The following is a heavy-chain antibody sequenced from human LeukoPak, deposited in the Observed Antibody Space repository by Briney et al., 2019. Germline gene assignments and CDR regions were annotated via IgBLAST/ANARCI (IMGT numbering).Heavy chain of an antibody. CDR3: AVNYNILNHHWFAP. CDR2: ISAYNGNT. J-gene: IGHJ5*02. D-gene: IGHD3-9*01. V-gene: IGHV1-18*01. CDR1: VYTVTIYG. Sequence: SSVNVSFKASVYTVTIYGISWVRQAPCQGLEWMGWISAYNGNTNYAQKLQGRVTMTTDTSTSTPYMELRSLRSDDTAVYYCAVNYNILNHHWFAPWGQGTLVTVSS.